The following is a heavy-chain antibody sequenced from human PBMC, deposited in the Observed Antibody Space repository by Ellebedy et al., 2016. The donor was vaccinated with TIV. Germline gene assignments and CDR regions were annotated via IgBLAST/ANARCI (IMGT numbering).Heavy chain of an antibody. CDR3: AKDHQVVVTAIGDD. J-gene: IGHJ4*02. V-gene: IGHV3-23*01. Sequence: GESLKISXAVSGLTFSSYAMSWVRQAPGKGLEWVSTINGNGGSTHYADSVKGRFTISRDNSKNTRYLQMNSLRAEDTAVYYSAKDHQVVVTAIGDDWGQGTLVTVSS. D-gene: IGHD2-21*02. CDR1: GLTFSSYA. CDR2: INGNGGST.